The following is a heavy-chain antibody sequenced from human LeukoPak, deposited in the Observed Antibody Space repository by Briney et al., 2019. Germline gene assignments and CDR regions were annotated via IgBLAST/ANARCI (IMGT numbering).Heavy chain of an antibody. Sequence: GGSLRPSCAASGFTFSSYAMHWVRQAPGKGLEWVAVISYDGSNKYYADSVKGRFTISRDNSKNTLYLQMNSLRAEDTAVYYCARNTIGYCSSTSCLTNAFDIWGQGTMVTVSS. J-gene: IGHJ3*02. CDR2: ISYDGSNK. CDR3: ARNTIGYCSSTSCLTNAFDI. V-gene: IGHV3-30-3*01. CDR1: GFTFSSYA. D-gene: IGHD2-2*01.